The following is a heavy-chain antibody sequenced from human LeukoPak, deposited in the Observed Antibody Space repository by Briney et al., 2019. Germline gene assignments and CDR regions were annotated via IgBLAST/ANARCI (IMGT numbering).Heavy chain of an antibody. J-gene: IGHJ3*02. CDR1: GFTVSSYY. D-gene: IGHD4/OR15-4a*01. Sequence: TGGSLRLSCAASGFTVSSYYMAWVRQAPGKGLECVSFIHSDGATKYADSVRDRFIISRDNSKSTLFLQMNSLRAEDTAVYYCARVRYYRVTMGQITDAFDIWGRGTAVTV. CDR3: ARVRYYRVTMGQITDAFDI. V-gene: IGHV3-66*01. CDR2: IHSDGAT.